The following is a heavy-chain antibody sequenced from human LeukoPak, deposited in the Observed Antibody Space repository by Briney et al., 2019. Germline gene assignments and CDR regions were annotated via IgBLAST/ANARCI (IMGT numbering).Heavy chain of an antibody. CDR2: ISGSGGST. D-gene: IGHD3-10*01. CDR3: AKVGRKYYGSGTQNFDY. Sequence: GGSLRLSCAASGFTFSSYATSWARQAPGEGLEWVSAISGSGGSTYYADSVKGRFTISRDNSKNTLYLQMNSLRAEDTAVYYCAKVGRKYYGSGTQNFDYWGQGTLVTVSS. V-gene: IGHV3-23*01. CDR1: GFTFSSYA. J-gene: IGHJ4*02.